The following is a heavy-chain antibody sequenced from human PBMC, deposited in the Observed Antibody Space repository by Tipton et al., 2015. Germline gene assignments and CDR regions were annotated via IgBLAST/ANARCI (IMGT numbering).Heavy chain of an antibody. V-gene: IGHV5-51*01. CDR1: GYTFTRHW. Sequence: VQLVQSGAEMKKPGESLKISCRASGYTFTRHWIGWVRQMPGKGPEWMGIIFPGDSDARYSPSFQGQVTISVDKSISTVYLQWSSLKTSDTAIYYCVRSSESWSHPEYWSQGTLVTFSS. CDR2: IFPGDSDA. D-gene: IGHD3-3*01. J-gene: IGHJ4*02. CDR3: VRSSESWSHPEY.